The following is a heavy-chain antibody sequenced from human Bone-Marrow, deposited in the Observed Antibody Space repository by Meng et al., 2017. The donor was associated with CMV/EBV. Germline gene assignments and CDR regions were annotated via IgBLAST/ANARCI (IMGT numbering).Heavy chain of an antibody. CDR3: ARGPYYGSGSYVL. D-gene: IGHD3-10*01. CDR1: GGSFSGYY. V-gene: IGHV4-34*01. J-gene: IGHJ4*02. Sequence: SETLSLTCAVYGGSFSGYYWSWIRQPPGKGLEWIGEINHSGSTNYNPSLKSRVTISVDTSKNQFSLKLSSVIAADTAVYYCARGPYYGSGSYVLWGQGTLVTVSS. CDR2: INHSGST.